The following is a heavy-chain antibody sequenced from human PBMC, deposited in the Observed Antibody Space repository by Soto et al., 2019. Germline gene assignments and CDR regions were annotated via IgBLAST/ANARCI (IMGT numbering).Heavy chain of an antibody. Sequence: ASVKVSCKASGYTFTSYGISWVRQAPVQGLEWMGWISAYNGNTNYAQKLQGRVTMTTDTSTSTAYTELRSLRSDDTAVYYCARDSLGGSGSYLDYYYYYGMDVWGQGTTVTVSS. CDR3: ARDSLGGSGSYLDYYYYYGMDV. D-gene: IGHD3-10*01. V-gene: IGHV1-18*01. CDR2: ISAYNGNT. J-gene: IGHJ6*02. CDR1: GYTFTSYG.